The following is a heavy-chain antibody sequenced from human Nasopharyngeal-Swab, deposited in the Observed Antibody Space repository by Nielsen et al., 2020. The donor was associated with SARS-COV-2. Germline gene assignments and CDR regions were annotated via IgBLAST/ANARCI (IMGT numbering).Heavy chain of an antibody. CDR2: ISSSSSYI. J-gene: IGHJ4*02. D-gene: IGHD3-22*01. Sequence: GESLKISCAASGFIFSNYNMKWVRQAPGKGLEWVSSISSSSSYIYYADSVKGRFTISRDNAKNSLYLQMNSLRAEDTAVYYCAKRDDYYESSGLGDWGQGTLVTVSS. V-gene: IGHV3-21*04. CDR3: AKRDDYYESSGLGD. CDR1: GFIFSNYN.